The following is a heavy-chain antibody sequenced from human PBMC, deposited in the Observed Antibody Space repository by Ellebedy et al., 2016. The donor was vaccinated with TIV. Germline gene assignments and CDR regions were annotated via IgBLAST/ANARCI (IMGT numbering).Heavy chain of an antibody. CDR2: ISAYTGNA. J-gene: IGHJ4*02. CDR1: GYAFASYI. D-gene: IGHD1-26*01. V-gene: IGHV1-18*01. CDR3: ARDMVQGMVARYLWFDY. Sequence: ASVKVSCKASGYAFASYIISWVRQAPGQGLEWMGWISAYTGNANYAQKFRDRVSMTTDTSTRTAYMELRSLTSDDTAVYYCARDMVQGMVARYLWFDYWGQGTLVTVSS.